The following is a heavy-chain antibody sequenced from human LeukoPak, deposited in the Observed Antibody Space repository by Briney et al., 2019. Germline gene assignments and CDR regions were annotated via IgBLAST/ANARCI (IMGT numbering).Heavy chain of an antibody. D-gene: IGHD1-26*01. CDR2: IKPDGSAQ. V-gene: IGHV3-7*03. Sequence: GGSLRLSCAASGFTFSNYWMTWVRQAPGKGLEWVANIKPDGSAQYYADSVRGRFTISRDNSKNTLYLQMNSLRAEDTAVYYCARVGRGLSSRDIWGQGTMVTVSS. CDR3: ARVGRGLSSRDI. CDR1: GFTFSNYW. J-gene: IGHJ3*02.